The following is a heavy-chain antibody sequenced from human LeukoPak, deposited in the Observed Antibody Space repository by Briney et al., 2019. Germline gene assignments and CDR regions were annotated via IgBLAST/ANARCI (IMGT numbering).Heavy chain of an antibody. CDR1: GYTFTSYY. CDR2: INPSGGST. CDR3: ARGLSGQVGSFDL. D-gene: IGHD3-3*01. V-gene: IGHV1-46*01. J-gene: IGHJ2*01. Sequence: GASVTVSRKASGYTFTSYYMHWVRQAPGQGLEWMGIINPSGGSTSYAQKFQGRVTMTRDTSTSTVYMELSSLRSEDTAVYYCARGLSGQVGSFDLWGRGPLVTVSS.